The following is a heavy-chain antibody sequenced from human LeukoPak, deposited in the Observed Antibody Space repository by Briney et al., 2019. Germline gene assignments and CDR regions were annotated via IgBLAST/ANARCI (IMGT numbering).Heavy chain of an antibody. CDR1: GGSISSGSYY. Sequence: SETLSLTCTVSGGSISSGSYYWSWIRQPAGKGLEWIGRIYTSGSTNYNPSLKSRVTISVDTSKNQFSLKLSSVTAADTAVYYCARGPVYDSSGYSGPDYWGQGTLVTVSS. CDR3: ARGPVYDSSGYSGPDY. J-gene: IGHJ4*02. CDR2: IYTSGST. D-gene: IGHD3-22*01. V-gene: IGHV4-61*02.